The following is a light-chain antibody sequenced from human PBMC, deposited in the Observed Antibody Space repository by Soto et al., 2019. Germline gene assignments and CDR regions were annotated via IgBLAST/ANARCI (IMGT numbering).Light chain of an antibody. CDR2: EVS. J-gene: IGLJ3*02. CDR3: TSFSNISTWV. V-gene: IGLV2-14*01. Sequence: QSALTQPASVSGSPGQSITISCTGTSSDVGGYNYVSWFQQHPGKAPKLKIYEVSNRPSGVSNRFSGSKSGNTASLTISELQAEDEPDYYCTSFSNISTWVFGGGTKLTVL. CDR1: SSDVGGYNY.